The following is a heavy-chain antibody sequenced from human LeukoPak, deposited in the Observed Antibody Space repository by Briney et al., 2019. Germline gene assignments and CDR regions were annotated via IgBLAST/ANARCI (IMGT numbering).Heavy chain of an antibody. V-gene: IGHV3-23*01. D-gene: IGHD6-25*01. Sequence: GGSLRLSCAASGFTFSSYAMSWVRQAPGKGLEWVSGISGSGGSTYYADPVKGRFTISRDNSKNTLSLQMNSLRAEDTAVYYCAKMPVSYSSGWSNFDYWGQGNLVTVSS. CDR2: ISGSGGST. CDR1: GFTFSSYA. CDR3: AKMPVSYSSGWSNFDY. J-gene: IGHJ4*02.